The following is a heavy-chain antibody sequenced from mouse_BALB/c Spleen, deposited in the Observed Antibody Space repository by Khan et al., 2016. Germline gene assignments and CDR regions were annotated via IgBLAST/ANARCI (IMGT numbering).Heavy chain of an antibody. D-gene: IGHD1-1*01. J-gene: IGHJ4*01. CDR2: IYPGDGDT. CDR3: ARGGDYSLYYAMDD. V-gene: IGHV1-87*01. Sequence: QVQLKESGAELARPGASVKLSCKASGYTFTSYWMQWVKQRPGQGLEWIGAIYPGDGDTRYTQKFKGKATLTADKSSSTAYMQLSSLASEDSAVYYCARGGDYSLYYAMDDWGQGTSVTVSS. CDR1: GYTFTSYW.